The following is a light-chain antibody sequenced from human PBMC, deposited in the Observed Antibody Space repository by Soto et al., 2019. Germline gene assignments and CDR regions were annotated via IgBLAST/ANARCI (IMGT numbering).Light chain of an antibody. Sequence: DVVTQSPLSLSVILGQPASISCSSSQSLVYSGGNTYLSWFQQRPGQSPRRLIYEVSKRDSGVPDRFSGSGAGTDFTLKICRVEAEDVGVYYCMQGTHRPRTFGQGTKVDI. J-gene: IGKJ1*01. V-gene: IGKV2-30*01. CDR3: MQGTHRPRT. CDR1: QSLVYSGGNTY. CDR2: EVS.